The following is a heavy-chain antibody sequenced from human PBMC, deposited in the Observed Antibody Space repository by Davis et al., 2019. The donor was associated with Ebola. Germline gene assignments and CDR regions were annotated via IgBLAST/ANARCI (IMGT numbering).Heavy chain of an antibody. CDR2: ISYDGSNK. CDR1: GFTFSSYA. Sequence: GGSLRLSCAASGFTFSSYAMHWVRQAPGKGLEWVAVISYDGSNKYYADSVKGRFTISRDNSKNTLYLQMNSLRAEDTAVYYCARDRDFWSGYPSYGMDVWGQGTTVTVSS. D-gene: IGHD3-3*01. CDR3: ARDRDFWSGYPSYGMDV. V-gene: IGHV3-30-3*01. J-gene: IGHJ6*02.